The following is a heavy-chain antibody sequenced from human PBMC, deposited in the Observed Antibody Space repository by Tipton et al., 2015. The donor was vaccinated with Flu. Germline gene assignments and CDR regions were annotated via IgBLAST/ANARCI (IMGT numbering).Heavy chain of an antibody. Sequence: GLVKPSQTLSIPCAVSGGDDNSDISTWNWIRQTPSRGLEWLGRTYYRSEWYNQDALSVRGRITVTADTSKNEFSLQLKSVTPEDAGLYFCARGTGTGWYYFDSWGQGTLVTVSS. CDR2: TYYRSEWYN. D-gene: IGHD6-19*01. CDR1: GGDDNSDIST. CDR3: ARGTGTGWYYFDS. J-gene: IGHJ4*02. V-gene: IGHV6-1*01.